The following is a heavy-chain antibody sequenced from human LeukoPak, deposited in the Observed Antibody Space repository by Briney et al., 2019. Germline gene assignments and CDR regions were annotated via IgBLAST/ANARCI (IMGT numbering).Heavy chain of an antibody. J-gene: IGHJ3*02. CDR3: ASETVNSGRDAFDI. D-gene: IGHD1-14*01. Sequence: PSETLSLTCTVSGGSISSYYWSWIRQPPGKGLEWIGYIYYSGSTNYNPSLKSRVTISVDTSKNQFSLKLSSVTAADTAVYYCASETVNSGRDAFDIWGQGTMVTVSS. V-gene: IGHV4-59*01. CDR1: GGSISSYY. CDR2: IYYSGST.